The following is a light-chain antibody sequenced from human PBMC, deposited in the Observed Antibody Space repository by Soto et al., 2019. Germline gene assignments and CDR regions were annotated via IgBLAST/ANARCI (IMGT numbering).Light chain of an antibody. CDR3: QQYNNRPPWT. Sequence: EIVMTQSPATLSVSPGESATLSCRASQSVRSNLAWYQQKPGQAPRLLIYGASTRATGIPARFSGSGSGTEFSLTITSLQSEDFALYYCQQYNNRPPWTFGQGTKVDIK. CDR2: GAS. J-gene: IGKJ1*01. CDR1: QSVRSN. V-gene: IGKV3-15*01.